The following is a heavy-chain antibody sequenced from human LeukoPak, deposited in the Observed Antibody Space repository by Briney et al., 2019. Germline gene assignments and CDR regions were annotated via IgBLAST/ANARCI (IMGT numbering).Heavy chain of an antibody. CDR3: ARVMWRSPRKNYSYYMDV. V-gene: IGHV4-34*01. D-gene: IGHD2-21*01. CDR2: INHSGST. Sequence: PSETLSLTCAVYGGSFSGYYWSWIRQPPGKGLEWIGEINHSGSTNYNPSLKSRVTISVDTSKNQFSLKLSSVTAADTAVYYCARVMWRSPRKNYSYYMDVWGKGTTVTVSS. CDR1: GGSFSGYY. J-gene: IGHJ6*03.